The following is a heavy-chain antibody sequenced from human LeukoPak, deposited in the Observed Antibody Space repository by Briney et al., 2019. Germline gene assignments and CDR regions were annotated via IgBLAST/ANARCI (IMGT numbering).Heavy chain of an antibody. D-gene: IGHD5-18*01. CDR2: IKQDGSEK. CDR1: GFTLSSYW. CDR3: ARLDTAMVGRFDY. J-gene: IGHJ4*02. V-gene: IGHV3-7*01. Sequence: GGSLRLSCAASGFTLSSYWMSWVRQAPGKGLEWVANIKQDGSEKYYVDSVKGRFTISRDNAKNSLYLQMNSLRAEETAVYYCARLDTAMVGRFDYWGQGTLVTVSS.